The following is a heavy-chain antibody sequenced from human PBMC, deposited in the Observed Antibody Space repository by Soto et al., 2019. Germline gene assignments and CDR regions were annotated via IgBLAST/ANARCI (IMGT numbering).Heavy chain of an antibody. CDR1: GFTFSSYW. V-gene: IGHV3-7*01. J-gene: IGHJ6*03. D-gene: IGHD3-3*01. CDR3: ARDWDDFWSLPTMDV. CDR2: IKQDGSEK. Sequence: GGSLRLSCAASGFTFSSYWMSWVRQAPGKGLEWVANIKQDGSEKYNVDSVKGRFTISSDTAKNSLYLQMNSLRAEDTAVYYCARDWDDFWSLPTMDVWGKGTTVTVSS.